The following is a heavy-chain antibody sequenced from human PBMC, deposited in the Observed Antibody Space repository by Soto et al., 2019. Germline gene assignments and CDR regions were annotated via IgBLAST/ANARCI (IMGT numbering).Heavy chain of an antibody. CDR3: ANGDIWSGYSYFDY. D-gene: IGHD3-3*01. V-gene: IGHV3-23*01. CDR2: ISGSGGST. J-gene: IGHJ4*02. Sequence: EVQLLESGGGLVQPGGSLRLSCAASGFIFSSYAMSWVRQAPGKGLEWVSAISGSGGSTYYADSVKGRFTISRDNSKNTLYLQMNSLRAEDTAVYYCANGDIWSGYSYFDYWGQGTLVTVSS. CDR1: GFIFSSYA.